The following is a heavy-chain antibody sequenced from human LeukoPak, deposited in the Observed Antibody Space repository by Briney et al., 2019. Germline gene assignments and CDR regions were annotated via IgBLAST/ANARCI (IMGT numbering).Heavy chain of an antibody. J-gene: IGHJ4*02. Sequence: PSETLSLTCTVSGGSISSSSYYWGWIRQPPGKGLEWIGSIYYSGSTYYNPSLKSRVTISVDTSKNQSSLKLSSVTAADTAVYYCAGRGIAVAGGFDYWGQGTLVTVSS. D-gene: IGHD6-19*01. V-gene: IGHV4-39*01. CDR2: IYYSGST. CDR3: AGRGIAVAGGFDY. CDR1: GGSISSSSYY.